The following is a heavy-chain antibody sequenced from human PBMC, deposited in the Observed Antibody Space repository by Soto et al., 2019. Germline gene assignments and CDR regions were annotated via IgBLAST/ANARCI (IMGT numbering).Heavy chain of an antibody. CDR3: VGFGGLLLDYFDY. D-gene: IGHD3-10*01. CDR1: GFTFSSYA. J-gene: IGHJ4*02. Sequence: GGSLRLSCSASGFTFSSYAMHWVRQAPGKGLEYVSAISSNGGSTYYADSVKGRFTISRDNSKNTLYLQMSSLRAEDTAVYYCVGFGGLLLDYFDYWGQGTLVTVSS. CDR2: ISSNGGST. V-gene: IGHV3-64D*09.